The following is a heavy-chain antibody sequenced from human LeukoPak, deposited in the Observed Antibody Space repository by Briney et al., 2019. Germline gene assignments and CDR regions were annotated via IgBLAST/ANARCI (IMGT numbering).Heavy chain of an antibody. CDR3: MRDSGGTEWLRNFDS. CDR2: IYHSGGT. V-gene: IGHV4-30-2*01. D-gene: IGHD5-12*01. J-gene: IGHJ4*02. Sequence: SETLSLTCTVSGGSISSGGYYWSWIRQPPGKGLEWIGYIYHSGGTYYNPSLKSRVTISVDKSKNQFSLKLSSVTAADTAVYYCMRDSGGTEWLRNFDSWGQGTLVTVSS. CDR1: GGSISSGGYY.